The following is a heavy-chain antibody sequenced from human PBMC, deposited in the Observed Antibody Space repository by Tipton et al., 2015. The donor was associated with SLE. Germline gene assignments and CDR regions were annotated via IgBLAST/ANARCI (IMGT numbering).Heavy chain of an antibody. CDR2: IYHSGCT. CDR1: GYSISSGYY. J-gene: IGHJ3*01. D-gene: IGHD1-1*01. Sequence: GLVKPSETLSLTCAVSGYSISSGYYWGWIRQPPGKGLEWIGSIYHSGCTYYNPSLKSRVTISVDTSKNQFSLKLSSVTAADTAVYYCASDGVWNPSWGQGTMVTVSS. V-gene: IGHV4-38-2*01. CDR3: ASDGVWNPS.